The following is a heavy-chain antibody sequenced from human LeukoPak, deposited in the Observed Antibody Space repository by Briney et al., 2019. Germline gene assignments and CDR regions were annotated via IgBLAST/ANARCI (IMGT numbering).Heavy chain of an antibody. CDR2: IYYSGST. D-gene: IGHD6-19*01. J-gene: IGHJ4*02. Sequence: PSETLCLTCTVSGGSISSSSYYWGWIRQPPGKGLEWIGSIYYSGSTYYNPSLKSRVTISVDTSKNQFSLKLSSVTAADTAVYYCARDPSASSYSSGWYPFDYWGQGTLVTVSS. V-gene: IGHV4-39*07. CDR1: GGSISSSSYY. CDR3: ARDPSASSYSSGWYPFDY.